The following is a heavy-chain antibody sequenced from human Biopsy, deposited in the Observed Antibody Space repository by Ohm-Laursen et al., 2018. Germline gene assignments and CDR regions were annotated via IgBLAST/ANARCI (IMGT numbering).Heavy chain of an antibody. D-gene: IGHD3-3*01. CDR2: IIAVSGLV. Sequence: SSVKVSCKSSGGTFSNYAISWVRQAPGEGLEWMGGIIAVSGLVNYAPKFQGRVSITADKSTTTAYMELSNLKSEDTAVYYCAIPFQYYDSWGGYPPFDHWGQGALVTVSS. J-gene: IGHJ4*02. CDR1: GGTFSNYA. V-gene: IGHV1-69*17. CDR3: AIPFQYYDSWGGYPPFDH.